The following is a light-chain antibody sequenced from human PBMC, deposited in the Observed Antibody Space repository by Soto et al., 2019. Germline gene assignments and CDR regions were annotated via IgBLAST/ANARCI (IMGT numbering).Light chain of an antibody. CDR2: GAS. Sequence: EIVLTQSPGTLSLSPGESATLSCRASQSVSSSCLAWYQQKFGQAPRLLIYGASSRATGIPDRFSGSGSGTDFTLTISRLEPEDFAVYYCQQYGSSWTFGQGTKVEIK. J-gene: IGKJ1*01. CDR3: QQYGSSWT. CDR1: QSVSSSC. V-gene: IGKV3-20*01.